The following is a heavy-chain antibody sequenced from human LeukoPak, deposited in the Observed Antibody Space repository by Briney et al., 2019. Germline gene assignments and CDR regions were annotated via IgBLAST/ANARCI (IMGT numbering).Heavy chain of an antibody. V-gene: IGHV3-53*01. J-gene: IGHJ5*02. Sequence: GGSLRLSCAASGFTVNNNFMSWVRQAPGKGLEWLSVIYSGGSGGSTFYADSVKGRFTISRDNAKNSLYLQMNSLRAEDTAVYYCAGGSPAAGYDYLWGSSRFGWFDPWGQGTLVTVSS. CDR1: GFTVNNNF. D-gene: IGHD3-16*02. CDR3: AGGSPAAGYDYLWGSSRFGWFDP. CDR2: IYSGGSGGST.